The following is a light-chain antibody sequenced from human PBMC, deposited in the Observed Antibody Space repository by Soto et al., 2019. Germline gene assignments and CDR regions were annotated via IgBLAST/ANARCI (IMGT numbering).Light chain of an antibody. CDR2: DAS. V-gene: IGKV1-5*01. CDR3: QQYDSHSSST. J-gene: IGKJ2*01. CDR1: QSISTW. Sequence: DIQMTQSPSTLSASVGDRVTITCRASQSISTWLAWYQQKPGKAPKLPIYDASSLQSGVPSRFSGSGSGTEFTLTISSLQPDDFATYYCQQYDSHSSSTFGQGTKLESK.